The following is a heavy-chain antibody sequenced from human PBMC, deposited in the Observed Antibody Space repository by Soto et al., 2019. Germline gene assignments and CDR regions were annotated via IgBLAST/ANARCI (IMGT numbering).Heavy chain of an antibody. CDR1: GGTFSSYA. D-gene: IGHD5-18*01. J-gene: IGHJ6*02. V-gene: IGHV1-69*13. Sequence: GASVKVSCKASGGTFSSYAISWVRQAPGQGLEWMGGLIPIFGTANYAQKFQGRVTITADESTSTAYMELSSLRSEDTAVYYCARDVFLPSGYSYGYGHYYYGMDVWGQGTTVTVSS. CDR2: LIPIFGTA. CDR3: ARDVFLPSGYSYGYGHYYYGMDV.